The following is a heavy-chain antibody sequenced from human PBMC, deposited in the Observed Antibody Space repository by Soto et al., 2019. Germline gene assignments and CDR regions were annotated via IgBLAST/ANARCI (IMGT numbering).Heavy chain of an antibody. CDR3: ARGLYSGYDSPRDFDL. V-gene: IGHV4-34*01. D-gene: IGHD5-12*01. Sequence: QVQLHQWGAGLLKPSETLSLTCAVYGGSFSGYYWNWIRQPPGKGLEWIGEINHRRSTNFNPSLKSRITIAVDTSKNQFSLKLDSVTAADPAVYYCARGLYSGYDSPRDFDLWGRGTLVTVSS. J-gene: IGHJ2*01. CDR1: GGSFSGYY. CDR2: INHRRST.